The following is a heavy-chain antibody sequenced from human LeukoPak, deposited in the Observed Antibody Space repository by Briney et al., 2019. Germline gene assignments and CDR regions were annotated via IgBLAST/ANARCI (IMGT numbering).Heavy chain of an antibody. V-gene: IGHV3-13*01. Sequence: GGSLRLSCAASGFTFSSYDMHWVRQATGKGLEWVSAIGTAGDTYYPGSVKGRFTISRENAKNSLYLQMNSLRAGDTAVYYCARGPSAYYYGSGSLDYWGQGTLVTVSS. CDR3: ARGPSAYYYGSGSLDY. J-gene: IGHJ4*02. CDR1: GFTFSSYD. D-gene: IGHD3-10*01. CDR2: IGTAGDT.